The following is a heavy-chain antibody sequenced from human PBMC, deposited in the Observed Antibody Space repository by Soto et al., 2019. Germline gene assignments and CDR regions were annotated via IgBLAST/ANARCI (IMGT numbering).Heavy chain of an antibody. J-gene: IGHJ6*02. D-gene: IGHD3-10*01. V-gene: IGHV3-74*01. CDR2: INGDGSST. CDR3: ARSVRSGSFPYYYYAMDV. Sequence: GGSLRLSCAASAFTFKNHWMHWVRQDPGKGPVWVSRINGDGSSTSYADSVKGRFTISRDNAKNTLDLQMHGLRAEDMAVYYCARSVRSGSFPYYYYAMDVWGQGTTVTVSS. CDR1: AFTFKNHW.